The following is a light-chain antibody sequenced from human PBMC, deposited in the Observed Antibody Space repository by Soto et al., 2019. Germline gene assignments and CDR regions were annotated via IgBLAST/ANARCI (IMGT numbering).Light chain of an antibody. J-gene: IGKJ5*01. V-gene: IGKV1-9*01. CDR3: QHLNSYPIT. Sequence: SQLTQSPSSRSASVEERVTLTFRASQGVSSHLAWHQQKPGKAPKLLIYEASTLQSGVPSRFSGSGSGTDFTLTISSLQPEDFATYYCQHLNSYPITFGQGTRLEI. CDR1: QGVSSH. CDR2: EAS.